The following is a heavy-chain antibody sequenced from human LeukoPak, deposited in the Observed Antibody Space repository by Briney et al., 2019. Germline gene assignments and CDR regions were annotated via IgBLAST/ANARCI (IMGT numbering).Heavy chain of an antibody. CDR2: INHSGST. V-gene: IGHV4-34*01. J-gene: IGHJ5*02. Sequence: SETLSLSCAVYGGSFSGYYWSWIRQPPGKGLEWIGEINHSGSTNYNPSLKSRVTISVDTSKDQFSLKLSSVTAADTAVYYCASRLRLGELSTWGQGTLVTVSS. D-gene: IGHD3-16*02. CDR3: ASRLRLGELST. CDR1: GGSFSGYY.